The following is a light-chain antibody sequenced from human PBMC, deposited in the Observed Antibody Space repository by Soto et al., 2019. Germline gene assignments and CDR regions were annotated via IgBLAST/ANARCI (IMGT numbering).Light chain of an antibody. Sequence: DIQMTQSPSTLSASVGDRVTITCRASQSISSWLAWYQQKPGKAPKLLIYKASTLESGVPSRFGGSGSGTEFTLTISSLQPDDFATYYCQQYSSYSPYTFGQGTNLEIK. CDR1: QSISSW. J-gene: IGKJ2*01. CDR3: QQYSSYSPYT. CDR2: KAS. V-gene: IGKV1-5*03.